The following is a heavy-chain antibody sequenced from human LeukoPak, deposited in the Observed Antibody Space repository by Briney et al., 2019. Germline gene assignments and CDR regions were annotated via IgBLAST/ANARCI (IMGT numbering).Heavy chain of an antibody. V-gene: IGHV3-33*01. D-gene: IGHD5-12*01. CDR1: GFTFSTYG. J-gene: IGHJ3*01. CDR2: IWYDGSNK. Sequence: GGSLRLSCAASGFTFSTYGMHWVRQAPGRGLEWVAIIWYDGSNKYYVDSVKGRFTISRDNAENTLYLQMNSLRPEDTALYYCARSQSGVFDVWGQGTMVIVSS. CDR3: ARSQSGVFDV.